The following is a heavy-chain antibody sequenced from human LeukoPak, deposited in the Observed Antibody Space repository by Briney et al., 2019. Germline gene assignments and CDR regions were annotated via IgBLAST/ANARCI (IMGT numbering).Heavy chain of an antibody. V-gene: IGHV3-9*01. CDR1: GFTFDDYA. D-gene: IGHD3-22*01. CDR3: AKAPCEDDSSSKGWLFDY. J-gene: IGHJ4*02. Sequence: GGSLILSCAASGFTFDDYAMHWVRQAPGKVLEWVSGISWNSRSIGYADSVKGRFTISRDNAKNSLYLQMNSLRAEDTALYYCAKAPCEDDSSSKGWLFDYWGQGTLVTVSS. CDR2: ISWNSRSI.